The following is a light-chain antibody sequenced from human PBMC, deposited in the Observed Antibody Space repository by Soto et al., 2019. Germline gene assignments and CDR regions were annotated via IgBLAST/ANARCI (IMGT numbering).Light chain of an antibody. CDR2: EVS. Sequence: QSALTQPASVSGSPGQSITISCTGTSSDVGSYSLVSWYQQHPGKAPKLMIYEVSKRPSGVSNRFSASKSGNTASLTISGLQAEDEADYYCCSYAGSTTLYVFRSGTKVTVL. CDR1: SSDVGSYSL. CDR3: CSYAGSTTLYV. J-gene: IGLJ1*01. V-gene: IGLV2-23*02.